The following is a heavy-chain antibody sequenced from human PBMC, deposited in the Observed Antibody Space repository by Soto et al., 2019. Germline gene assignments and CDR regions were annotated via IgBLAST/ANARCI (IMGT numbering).Heavy chain of an antibody. CDR1: GYSFTSYW. V-gene: IGHV5-10-1*01. CDR3: ARLGVVVPAARPIDDY. Sequence: PGESLKISCKGSGYSFTSYWISWVRQMPGKGLEWIVWIDPSDSYTNYSPSFQGHVTISADKSISTAYLQWSSLKASDTAMYYCARLGVVVPAARPIDDYWGQGTLVTVSS. J-gene: IGHJ4*02. CDR2: IDPSDSYT. D-gene: IGHD2-2*01.